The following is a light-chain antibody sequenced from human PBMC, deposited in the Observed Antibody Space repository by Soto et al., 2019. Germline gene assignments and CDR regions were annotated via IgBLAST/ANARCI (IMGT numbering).Light chain of an antibody. CDR2: GAS. Sequence: EIVMTQSPATLSVSPGERATLSCRASQTVFSNLAWYQQKPGQAPRLLIYGASTRATGIPARFSGSGSGTEFTITISSLQSGDFAVYYCQHYNNWPPVTFGGGTKVEIK. V-gene: IGKV3-15*01. J-gene: IGKJ4*01. CDR1: QTVFSN. CDR3: QHYNNWPPVT.